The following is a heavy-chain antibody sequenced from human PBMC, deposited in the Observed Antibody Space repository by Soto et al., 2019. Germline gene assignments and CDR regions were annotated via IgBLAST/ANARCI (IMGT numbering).Heavy chain of an antibody. D-gene: IGHD5-12*01. CDR3: ARVRVNERYDNDAFDI. Sequence: SETLSLTCTVSGGSISSYYWSWIRQPPGKGLEWIGYIYYSGSTNYNPSLKSRVTISVDTSKNQFSLKLSSVTAADTAVYYCARVRVNERYDNDAFDIWGQGTMVTVSS. J-gene: IGHJ3*02. V-gene: IGHV4-59*01. CDR1: GGSISSYY. CDR2: IYYSGST.